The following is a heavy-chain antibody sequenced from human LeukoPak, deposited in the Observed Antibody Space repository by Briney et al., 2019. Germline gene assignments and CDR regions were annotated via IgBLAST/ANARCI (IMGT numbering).Heavy chain of an antibody. CDR1: GFTFSSYA. CDR3: ARVGPWVNPDYYYYMDV. V-gene: IGHV3-30*02. CDR2: IRYDGSNE. D-gene: IGHD1-14*01. J-gene: IGHJ6*03. Sequence: PGGSLRLSCAASGFTFSSYAMHWVRQAPGKGLEWVAFIRYDGSNEYYADSVKGRFTISRDSSKNTVYLQMNSLRTDDTAVYYCARVGPWVNPDYYYYMDVWGKGTTVTVSS.